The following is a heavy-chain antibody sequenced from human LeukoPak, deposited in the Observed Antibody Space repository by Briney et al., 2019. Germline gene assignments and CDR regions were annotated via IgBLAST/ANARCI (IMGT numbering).Heavy chain of an antibody. CDR3: ARGDSGSTRYFDY. D-gene: IGHD1-26*01. J-gene: IGHJ4*02. Sequence: ASVKVSCTASGYTLTSYYMHWVRQAPGHGLEWMGIINPSGGSTSYAQKFQGRVTMTRDMSTSTVYMELSSLRSEDTAVYYCARGDSGSTRYFDYWGQGTLVTVSS. V-gene: IGHV1-46*01. CDR2: INPSGGST. CDR1: GYTLTSYY.